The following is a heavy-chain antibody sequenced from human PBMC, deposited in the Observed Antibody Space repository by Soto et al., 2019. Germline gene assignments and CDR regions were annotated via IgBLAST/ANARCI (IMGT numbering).Heavy chain of an antibody. CDR2: IDPSDSYT. CDR1: GNSFTSHW. V-gene: IGHV5-10-1*01. Sequence: PGESLKISCNGSGNSFTSHWISWVRQMPGKGLEWMGRIDPSDSYTNYSPSFQGHVTISVDKSITTAYLQWSSLKASDTAMYYCARLSYYNYGMDVWGQGTKVTVSS. CDR3: ARLSYYNYGMDV. J-gene: IGHJ6*02.